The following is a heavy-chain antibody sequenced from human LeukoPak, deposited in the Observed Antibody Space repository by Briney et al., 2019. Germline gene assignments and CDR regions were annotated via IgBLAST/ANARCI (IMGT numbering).Heavy chain of an antibody. CDR1: GGSISSYY. J-gene: IGHJ5*02. Sequence: SETLSLTCTVSGGSISSYYWSWIQQPPGKGLEWIGYIYYSGSTNYNPSLKSRVTISVDTSKNQFSLKLSSVTAADTAVYYCAREGFHWFDPWGQGTLVTVSS. CDR3: AREGFHWFDP. V-gene: IGHV4-59*01. CDR2: IYYSGST.